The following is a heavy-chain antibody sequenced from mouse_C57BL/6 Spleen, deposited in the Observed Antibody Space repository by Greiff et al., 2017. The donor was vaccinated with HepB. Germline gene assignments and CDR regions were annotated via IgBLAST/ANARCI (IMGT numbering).Heavy chain of an antibody. V-gene: IGHV1-50*01. CDR2: IDPSDSYT. CDR1: GYTFTSYW. Sequence: VQLQQPGAELVKPGASVKLSCKASGYTFTSYWMQWVKQRPGQGLEWIGEIDPSDSYTNYNQKFKGKATLTVDTSSSTAYMQLSSLTSEDSAVYYCAIAYDGPFAYWGQGTLVTVSA. CDR3: AIAYDGPFAY. J-gene: IGHJ3*01. D-gene: IGHD2-3*01.